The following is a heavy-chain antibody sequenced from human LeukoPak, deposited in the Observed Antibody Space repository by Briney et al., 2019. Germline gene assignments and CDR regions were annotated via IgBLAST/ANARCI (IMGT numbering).Heavy chain of an antibody. CDR3: ACGYGDYSPFDY. D-gene: IGHD4-17*01. Sequence: SETLSLTCTVSGGSISSYYWSWIRQPPGKGLEWIGEINHSGSTNYNPSLKSRVTISVDTSKNQFSLKLSSVTAADTAVYYCACGYGDYSPFDYWGQGTLVTVSS. CDR2: INHSGST. V-gene: IGHV4-34*01. J-gene: IGHJ4*02. CDR1: GGSISSYY.